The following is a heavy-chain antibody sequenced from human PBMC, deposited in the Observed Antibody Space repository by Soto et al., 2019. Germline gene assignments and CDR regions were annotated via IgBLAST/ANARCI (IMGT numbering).Heavy chain of an antibody. CDR1: GFTFSSYA. CDR3: AKDPPHDYGDSLISSEYFQH. D-gene: IGHD4-17*01. CDR2: ISVSGAST. J-gene: IGHJ1*01. V-gene: IGHV3-23*01. Sequence: PGGSLRLSCAASGFTFSSYAMSWVRQAPGKGLEWVSAISVSGASTYYADSVKGRFTISRDNSKNTLYLQMNSLRAEDTAVYYCAKDPPHDYGDSLISSEYFQHWGQGTLVTVSS.